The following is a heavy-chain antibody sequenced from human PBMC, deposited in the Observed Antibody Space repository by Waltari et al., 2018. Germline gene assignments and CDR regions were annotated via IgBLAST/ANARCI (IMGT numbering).Heavy chain of an antibody. Sequence: QVHLVESGGGMVQPGGSLTLACAASGFTFSASGLHWVRPAPGKVRGWVAVMSFDGSSNCKIDSAKGRFTISRDNSHNTLYLQMNSLRAEDTAIYYCVKDRDLTWSFDYWGQGTLVTVSS. D-gene: IGHD2-21*02. CDR3: VKDRDLTWSFDY. V-gene: IGHV3-30*18. CDR2: MSFDGSSN. CDR1: GFTFSASG. J-gene: IGHJ4*02.